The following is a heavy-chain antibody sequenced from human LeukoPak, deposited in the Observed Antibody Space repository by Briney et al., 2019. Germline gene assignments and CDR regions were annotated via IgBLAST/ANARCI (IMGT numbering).Heavy chain of an antibody. V-gene: IGHV1-18*01. CDR2: ISGYNGNT. J-gene: IGHJ3*02. Sequence: ASVKVSCKASGYTFTSYGINWVRKAPGQGLEWMGWISGYNGNTNYAQKLQGRVTMTTDTSTSTAYMELRSLKSDDTAVYYCASLKNYYDSSGYLVTDAFDIWGQGTMVTVSS. CDR1: GYTFTSYG. D-gene: IGHD3-22*01. CDR3: ASLKNYYDSSGYLVTDAFDI.